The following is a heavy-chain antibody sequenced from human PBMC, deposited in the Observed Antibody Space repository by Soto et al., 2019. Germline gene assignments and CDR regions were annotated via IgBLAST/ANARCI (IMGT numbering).Heavy chain of an antibody. CDR2: IIPIFGTA. V-gene: IGHV1-69*01. CDR1: GGTFSSYA. J-gene: IGHJ6*02. CDR3: AREECSGGSCYDGYYYYYYGMDV. Sequence: QVQLVQSGAEVKKPGSSVKVSCKASGGTFSSYAISWVRQAPGQGLEWMGGIIPIFGTANYAQKFQGRVTITADESTSTAYMEVSSLRSDDTAVYYCAREECSGGSCYDGYYYYYYGMDVWGQGTTVTVSS. D-gene: IGHD2-15*01.